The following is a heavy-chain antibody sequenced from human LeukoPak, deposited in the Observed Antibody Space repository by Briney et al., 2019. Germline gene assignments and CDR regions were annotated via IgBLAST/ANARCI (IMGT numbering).Heavy chain of an antibody. CDR2: IRSEANGYVT. Sequence: GGSLRLSCAPSGFTFSGSSMHCVRPADEKGREWVGRIRSEANGYVTAYAASVDGRFTISRDDSKNTAYAEMNSVKTEDTAVYYCTSRPMCSSTSCEEGMHYWGQGILVTVAS. D-gene: IGHD2-2*01. CDR1: GFTFSGSS. V-gene: IGHV3-73*01. J-gene: IGHJ4*02. CDR3: TSRPMCSSTSCEEGMHY.